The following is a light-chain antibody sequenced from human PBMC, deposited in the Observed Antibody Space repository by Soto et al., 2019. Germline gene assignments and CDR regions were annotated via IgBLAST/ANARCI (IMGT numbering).Light chain of an antibody. CDR3: QQRSNWPLT. CDR2: DAS. CDR1: QSLRSNF. Sequence: EIVLTQSPCTLSVSPGERATLSCTASQSLRSNFLAWYQQKPGQAPRLLIYDASSRAAGIPDRFSGSGSGTDFTLTISSLEPEDFAVYYCQQRSNWPLTFGGRTKVDIK. V-gene: IGKV3D-20*02. J-gene: IGKJ4*01.